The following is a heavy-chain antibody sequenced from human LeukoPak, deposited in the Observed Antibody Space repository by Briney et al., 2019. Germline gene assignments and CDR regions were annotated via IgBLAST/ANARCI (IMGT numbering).Heavy chain of an antibody. CDR3: ANDLFLPLGTSTFDY. D-gene: IGHD3-16*01. CDR2: ISGSGGST. Sequence: PGGSLRLSCAASGFTFSSYAMSWVRQTPGKGLEWVSAISGSGGSTYYADSVKGRFTISRDNSKNTLYLQMNSLRAEDTAVYYCANDLFLPLGTSTFDYWGQGTLVTVSS. J-gene: IGHJ4*02. CDR1: GFTFSSYA. V-gene: IGHV3-23*01.